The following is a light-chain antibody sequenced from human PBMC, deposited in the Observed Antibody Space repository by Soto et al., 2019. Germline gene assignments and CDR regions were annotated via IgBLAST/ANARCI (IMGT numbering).Light chain of an antibody. CDR3: QQYGSSPPYT. CDR2: GAS. J-gene: IGKJ2*01. CDR1: LSISRTS. V-gene: IGKV3-20*01. Sequence: EIVLTQSPGTLSLYPGERATLSSRASLSISRTSLVWYQQKPGQAPRLLIYGASSRSTGISDRFSGSGSATDFTLTISRLEPEDFAVYYCQQYGSSPPYTFGQRTQLQIK.